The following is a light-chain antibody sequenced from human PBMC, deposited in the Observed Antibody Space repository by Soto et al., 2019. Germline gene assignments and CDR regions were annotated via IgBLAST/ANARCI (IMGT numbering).Light chain of an antibody. CDR2: GAS. CDR3: QHYASSLWT. CDR1: QSVSSSY. J-gene: IGKJ1*01. V-gene: IGKV3-20*01. Sequence: EIVLTQSPGTLSLSPGERATLSCRASQSVSSSYLAWYQQQPGQATRLLNYGASSRATGIPDRFSGSGSRTYFTLTISILEPEDFAVYCCQHYASSLWTFGQGTKVEI.